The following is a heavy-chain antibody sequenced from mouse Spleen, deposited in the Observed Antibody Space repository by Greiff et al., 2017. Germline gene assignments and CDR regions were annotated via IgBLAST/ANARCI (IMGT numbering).Heavy chain of an antibody. J-gene: IGHJ4*01. Sequence: VQVVESGPGLVAPSQSLSITCTISGFSLTSYGVHWVRQPPGKGLEWLVVIWSDGSTTYNSALKSRLSISKDNSKSQVFFKMNSLQANDTAIYYCASYGSSYVGAMDYWGQGTSVTVSS. CDR3: ASYGSSYVGAMDY. CDR2: IWSDGST. V-gene: IGHV2-6-1*01. D-gene: IGHD1-1*01. CDR1: GFSLTSYG.